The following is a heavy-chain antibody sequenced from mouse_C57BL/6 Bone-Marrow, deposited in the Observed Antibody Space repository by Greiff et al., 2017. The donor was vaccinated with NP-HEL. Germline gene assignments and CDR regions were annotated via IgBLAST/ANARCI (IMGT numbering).Heavy chain of an antibody. V-gene: IGHV3-6*01. CDR1: GYSITSGYY. J-gene: IGHJ2*01. D-gene: IGHD1-1*01. CDR2: ISYDGSN. Sequence: EVQLVESGPGLVKPSQSLSLTCSVTGYSITSGYYWNWIRQFPGNKLEWMGYISYDGSNNYNPSLKNRISITRDTSKNQFFLKLNSVTTEDTATYYCARDPPYYYGSSYDYWGQGTTLTVSS. CDR3: ARDPPYYYGSSYDY.